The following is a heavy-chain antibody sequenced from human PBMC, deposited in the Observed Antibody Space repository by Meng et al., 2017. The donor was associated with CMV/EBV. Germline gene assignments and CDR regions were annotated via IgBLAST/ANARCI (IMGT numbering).Heavy chain of an antibody. CDR1: GFTFSSYE. V-gene: IGHV3-48*03. CDR2: ISSSGSTI. CDR3: AKTAYRFGELLSYFDY. J-gene: IGHJ4*02. Sequence: GGSLRLSCAASGFTFSSYEMNWVRQAPGKGLEWVSYISSSGSTIYYADSVKGRFTISRDNAKNSLYLQMNSLRAEDTAVYYCAKTAYRFGELLSYFDYWGQGTLVTVSS. D-gene: IGHD3-10*01.